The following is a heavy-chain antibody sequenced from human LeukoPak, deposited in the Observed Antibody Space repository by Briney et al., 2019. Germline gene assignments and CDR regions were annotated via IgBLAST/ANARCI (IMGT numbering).Heavy chain of an antibody. Sequence: PSETLSLTCTVSGGSISSGDYYWSWIRQPPGKGLEWIGYIYYSGSTYYNPSLKSRVTISVDTSKNQFSLKLSSVTAADTAVYYCAREGTMVRGVLDYWAQGTLVTVSS. J-gene: IGHJ4*02. CDR3: AREGTMVRGVLDY. V-gene: IGHV4-30-4*01. CDR1: GGSISSGDYY. D-gene: IGHD3-10*01. CDR2: IYYSGST.